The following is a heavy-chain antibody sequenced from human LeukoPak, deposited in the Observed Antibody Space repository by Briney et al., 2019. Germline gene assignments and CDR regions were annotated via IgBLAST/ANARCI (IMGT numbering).Heavy chain of an antibody. Sequence: GGFLRLSCVASGFTFSSFDMHWVRQPTGQGLEWVSTIGTASDTYYPGSVEGRFTLSRDNAKNYLYLQMNSLTAGDTAVYYCARGPPRGKYYYMDVWGKGTTVTASS. CDR3: ARGPPRGKYYYMDV. J-gene: IGHJ6*03. V-gene: IGHV3-13*01. CDR1: GFTFSSFD. D-gene: IGHD1-1*01. CDR2: IGTASDT.